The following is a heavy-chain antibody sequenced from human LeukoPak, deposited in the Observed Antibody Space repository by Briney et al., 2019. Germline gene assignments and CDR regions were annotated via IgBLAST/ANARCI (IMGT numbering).Heavy chain of an antibody. CDR1: GFTFHDYA. CDR2: ISWDGGST. CDR3: ARGRGLSYYYGSGSFMDV. J-gene: IGHJ6*03. Sequence: PGGSLRLSXAASGFTFHDYAMHWVRQTPGKGLEWVSLISWDGGSTYYADSVKGRFTISRDNSKNSLYLQMNSLRAEDTALYYCARGRGLSYYYGSGSFMDVWGKGTTVTVSS. V-gene: IGHV3-43D*04. D-gene: IGHD3-10*01.